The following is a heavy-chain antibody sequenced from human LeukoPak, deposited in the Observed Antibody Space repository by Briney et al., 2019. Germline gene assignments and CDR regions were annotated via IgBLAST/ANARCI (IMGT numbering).Heavy chain of an antibody. J-gene: IGHJ6*03. CDR1: GFTFSSYS. Sequence: PGGSLRLSCAAFGFTFSSYSMNWVRQAPGKGLEWVSSISSSSSYIYYADSVKGRFTISRDNAKNSLYLQMNSLRAEDTAVYYCARDPRYYDFWSGYSSYYYYYMDVWGKGTTVTVSS. CDR3: ARDPRYYDFWSGYSSYYYYYMDV. CDR2: ISSSSSYI. V-gene: IGHV3-21*01. D-gene: IGHD3-3*01.